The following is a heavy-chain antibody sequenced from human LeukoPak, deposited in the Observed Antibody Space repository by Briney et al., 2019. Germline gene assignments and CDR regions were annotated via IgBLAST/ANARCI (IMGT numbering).Heavy chain of an antibody. D-gene: IGHD5-18*01. V-gene: IGHV1-69*05. Sequence: SVKVSCKASGGTFISYAISWVRQAPGQGLEWMGGIIPIFGTANYAQKFQGRVTITTDESTSTAYMELSSLRSEDTAVYYCACRGYSSGFYFDYWGQGTLVTVSS. CDR3: ACRGYSSGFYFDY. J-gene: IGHJ4*02. CDR1: GGTFISYA. CDR2: IIPIFGTA.